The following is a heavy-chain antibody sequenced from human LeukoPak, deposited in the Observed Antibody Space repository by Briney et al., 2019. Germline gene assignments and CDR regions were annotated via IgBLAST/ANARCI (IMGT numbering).Heavy chain of an antibody. J-gene: IGHJ6*02. Sequence: ADTLSLTCTVSGGSISSYYWSWIRQPPGKGLEWIGYIYYSGSTNYNPSLKSRVTISVDTSKTQCSLKLSSVTAADTAVYYCVRQGRFYSYGMDVWGQGTTVTVSS. CDR2: IYYSGST. CDR1: GGSISSYY. CDR3: VRQGRFYSYGMDV. V-gene: IGHV4-59*07.